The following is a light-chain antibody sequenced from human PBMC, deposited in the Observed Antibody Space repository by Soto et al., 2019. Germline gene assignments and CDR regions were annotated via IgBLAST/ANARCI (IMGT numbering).Light chain of an antibody. V-gene: IGLV2-14*01. CDR1: SSDVGGYEY. CDR2: DVT. CDR3: SSGPKRVIHVG. Sequence: QSAVTQPASVSGCPGQSITSSCTGTSSDVGGYEYGSWDQQNPGKGPKLLISDVTERASGVSHRLPGSTSGNTATLTIAGPRAEDEADYICSSGPKRVIHVGFGGGTQVTV. J-gene: IGLJ3*02.